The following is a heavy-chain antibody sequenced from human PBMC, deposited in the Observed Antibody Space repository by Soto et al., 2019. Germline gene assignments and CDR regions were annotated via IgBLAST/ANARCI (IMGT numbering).Heavy chain of an antibody. Sequence: GASVKVSCKASGYTFTSYGISWVRQAPGQGLEWMEWISAYNGNTNYAQKLQGRVTMTTDTSTSTAYMELRSLTSEDTAVYYCAREDPRGSGWYHWFDPWGQGTLVTVSS. J-gene: IGHJ5*02. V-gene: IGHV1-18*01. CDR3: AREDPRGSGWYHWFDP. D-gene: IGHD6-19*01. CDR2: ISAYNGNT. CDR1: GYTFTSYG.